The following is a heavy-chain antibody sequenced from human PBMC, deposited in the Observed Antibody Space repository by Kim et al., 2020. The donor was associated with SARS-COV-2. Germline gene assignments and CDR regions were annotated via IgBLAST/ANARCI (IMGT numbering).Heavy chain of an antibody. V-gene: IGHV4-59*02. CDR1: RGSVSSYY. J-gene: IGHJ3*01. Sequence: SETLSLTCTVSRGSVSSYYWSWIRQPPGEGLEWIGNIYYNESPNYNPSLKSRVTISVDASKNQFSLKLSSVTTADTAVYFCARVGGYPLGAFDVWAQGTVVTVSS. CDR3: ARVGGYPLGAFDV. D-gene: IGHD5-12*01. CDR2: IYYNESP.